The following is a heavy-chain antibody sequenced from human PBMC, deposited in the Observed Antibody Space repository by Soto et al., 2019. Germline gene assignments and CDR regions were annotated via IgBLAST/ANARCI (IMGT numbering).Heavy chain of an antibody. CDR2: IYSGGST. V-gene: IGHV3-53*01. D-gene: IGHD6-19*01. CDR1: GFTVSSNY. CDR3: ARGGTGYSSGFYEGY. Sequence: PGGSLRLSCAASGFTVSSNYMSWVRQAPGKGLEWVSVIYSGGSTHYADSVKGRFTISRDNSNNTRYLQMNSLRAEDTAIYYCARGGTGYSSGFYEGYWGQGTLVTVSS. J-gene: IGHJ4*02.